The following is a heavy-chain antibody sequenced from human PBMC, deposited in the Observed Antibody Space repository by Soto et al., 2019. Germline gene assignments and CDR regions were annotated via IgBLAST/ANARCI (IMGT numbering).Heavy chain of an antibody. CDR3: AKDGVYGEEAGTFNY. D-gene: IGHD4-17*01. CDR2: ISYDGSNK. J-gene: IGHJ4*02. V-gene: IGHV3-30*18. Sequence: GGSLRLSCAASGFTFSSYGMHWVRQAPGKGLEWVAVISYDGSNKYYADSVRGRFTISRDNSKNTLYLQMNSLRAEDTAVYYCAKDGVYGEEAGTFNYWDQGTLVTVSS. CDR1: GFTFSSYG.